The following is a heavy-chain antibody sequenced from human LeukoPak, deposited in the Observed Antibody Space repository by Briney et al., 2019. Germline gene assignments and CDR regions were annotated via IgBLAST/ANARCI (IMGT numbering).Heavy chain of an antibody. CDR1: GFTFSSYA. CDR2: ISGSGSGDST. CDR3: TPYSSSSGSFQH. V-gene: IGHV3-23*01. J-gene: IGHJ1*01. D-gene: IGHD6-6*01. Sequence: GGSLRLSCAASGFTFSSYAMSWVRQAPGKGLEWVASISGSGSGDSTYYADSVKGRFSISRDDSKNTLYLQKDGLRAEDTAVYYCTPYSSSSGSFQHWGQGTLVTVSS.